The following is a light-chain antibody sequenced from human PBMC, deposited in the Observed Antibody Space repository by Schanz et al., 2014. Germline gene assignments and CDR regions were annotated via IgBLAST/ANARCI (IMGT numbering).Light chain of an antibody. V-gene: IGKV3-15*01. Sequence: EIVMTQSPDTLSVSPGERASLSCRASQSAGNKLAWYQQKLGQAPRLLIYGVSTRAPGVPARFSGSGSGTDFTLTISSLQSEDFAIYYCQQYNDWPRTFGQGTKVEVK. CDR1: QSAGNK. J-gene: IGKJ1*01. CDR2: GVS. CDR3: QQYNDWPRT.